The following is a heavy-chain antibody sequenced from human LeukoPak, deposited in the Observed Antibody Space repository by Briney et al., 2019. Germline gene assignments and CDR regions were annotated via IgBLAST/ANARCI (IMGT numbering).Heavy chain of an antibody. Sequence: GGSLRLSCAASGFTFISYSMNWVRQAPGKGLEWVSSISSSSSYIYYSDSVKGRLVISRADAKNSMYLQMSSRMADATAAYYYSSSSSGPYYYYMDVWGKGTTVTVSS. CDR1: GFTFISYS. D-gene: IGHD6-6*01. CDR3: SSSSSGPYYYYMDV. V-gene: IGHV3-21*01. CDR2: ISSSSSYI. J-gene: IGHJ6*03.